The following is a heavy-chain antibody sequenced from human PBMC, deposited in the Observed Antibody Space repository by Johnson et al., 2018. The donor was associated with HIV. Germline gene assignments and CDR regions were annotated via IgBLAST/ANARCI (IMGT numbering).Heavy chain of an antibody. CDR3: AKNSAAFDI. J-gene: IGHJ3*02. V-gene: IGHV3-30*04. CDR2: ISYDGSNK. CDR1: GFTFSSYA. Sequence: QMLLVESGGGVVQPGRSLRLSCAASGFTFSSYAMHWVRQAPGKGLEWVAVISYDGSNKYYADSVKGRFTISRDNSKNTLYLQMNSLRAEDMAVYYCAKNSAAFDIWGQGTMVTVSS. D-gene: IGHD2/OR15-2a*01.